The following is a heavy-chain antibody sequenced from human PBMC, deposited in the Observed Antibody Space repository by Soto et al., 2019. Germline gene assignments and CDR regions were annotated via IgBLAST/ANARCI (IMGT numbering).Heavy chain of an antibody. Sequence: QVQLVQSGAEVKKPGASVKVSCKASGYTFTSYGINWVRQAPGQGLEWMGWISAYNGNTNYAQKLQVRVTMTTDTSTSTACMELRSLRSADTAVYYCARVITGTTFYYYYGMDVWGQGTTVTVSS. V-gene: IGHV1-18*01. J-gene: IGHJ6*02. CDR2: ISAYNGNT. CDR3: ARVITGTTFYYYYGMDV. CDR1: GYTFTSYG. D-gene: IGHD1-7*01.